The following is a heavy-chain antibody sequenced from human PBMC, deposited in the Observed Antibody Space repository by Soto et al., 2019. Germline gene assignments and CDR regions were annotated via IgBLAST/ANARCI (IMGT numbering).Heavy chain of an antibody. J-gene: IGHJ5*02. CDR1: GFIFDNFG. Sequence: PGGSLRLYCAASGFIFDNFGMGWVRQAPGKGLEWISSISGSGFKKYYADSVKGRFTISRDNSKSTVYLELNNLSAEDTAVYHCAKNQGVELVPLATVDWFDPWGQGSVVTVSS. CDR2: ISGSGFKK. V-gene: IGHV3-23*01. CDR3: AKNQGVELVPLATVDWFDP. D-gene: IGHD1-26*01.